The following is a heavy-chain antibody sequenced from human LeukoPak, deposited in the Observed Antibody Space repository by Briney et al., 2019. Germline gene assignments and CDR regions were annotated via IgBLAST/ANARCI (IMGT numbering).Heavy chain of an antibody. J-gene: IGHJ4*02. CDR3: ARGPSGYHNT. V-gene: IGHV3-74*01. Sequence: GGSLRLSCTTSGFIFSDYYMSWIRQAPGKGLVWVSRIDHDGINTYYADSVKGRFTISRDNAKNTLYLQMNSLRAEDTAVYYCARGPSGYHNTGGQGTLVTVSS. CDR1: GFIFSDYY. CDR2: IDHDGINT. D-gene: IGHD5-12*01.